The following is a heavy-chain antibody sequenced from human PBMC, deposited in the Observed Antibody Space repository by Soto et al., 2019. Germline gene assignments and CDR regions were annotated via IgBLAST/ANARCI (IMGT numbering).Heavy chain of an antibody. CDR2: IYYSGGT. CDR3: ARGYDSLGY. D-gene: IGHD3-22*01. J-gene: IGHJ4*02. CDR1: GGSISSYY. V-gene: IGHV4-59*01. Sequence: QVQLQESGPGLVKPSETLSLTCTVSGGSISSYYWSWIRQPPGKGLEWIGYIYYSGGTNYNPSLTXRXTXXVDTSKNQFSLKLSSVTAADTAVYYCARGYDSLGYWGQGTLVTVSS.